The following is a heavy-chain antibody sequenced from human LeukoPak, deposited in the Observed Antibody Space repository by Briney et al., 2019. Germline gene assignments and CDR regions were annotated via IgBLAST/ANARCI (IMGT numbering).Heavy chain of an antibody. CDR2: INHSGYT. J-gene: IGHJ4*02. CDR3: TRMTAGHDY. Sequence: SETLSPTCAVSGVSFNDYYWSWVRQTPGKGLEWFGEINHSGYTNDSPSLKSRVTLSIDTSRKQFSLNLRSVTVADTGIYYCTRMTAGHDYWGQGTLVTVSS. D-gene: IGHD2-21*02. CDR1: GVSFNDYY. V-gene: IGHV4-34*01.